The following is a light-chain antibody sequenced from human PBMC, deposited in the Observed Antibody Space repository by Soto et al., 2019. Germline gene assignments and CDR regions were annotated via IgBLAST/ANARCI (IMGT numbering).Light chain of an antibody. J-gene: IGKJ2*01. CDR2: AAS. CDR1: QSVSFN. Sequence: EIVMTQSPATLSVSPGERATLSCRASQSVSFNVAWYQQKPGQAPRLLIYAASTRATGIPARFSGSGSGTEFTLSISSLQSEDFAVYYCQQYNDWPPYTFGQGTKLE. V-gene: IGKV3-15*01. CDR3: QQYNDWPPYT.